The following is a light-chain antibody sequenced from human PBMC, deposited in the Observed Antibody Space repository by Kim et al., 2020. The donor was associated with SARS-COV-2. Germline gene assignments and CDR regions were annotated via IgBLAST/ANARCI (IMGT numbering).Light chain of an antibody. V-gene: IGLV6-57*04. J-gene: IGLJ2*01. CDR1: SGTIATKY. Sequence: NFMLTQPHSVSASPGKTVTISCTRNSGTIATKYVQWYQQRPNSAPTTVIYEDGQRPSGVPDRFSGSIDISSNSASLTISGLRTEDEADYYCQSYDSSNIVVFGGGTQRTVL. CDR3: QSYDSSNIVV. CDR2: EDG.